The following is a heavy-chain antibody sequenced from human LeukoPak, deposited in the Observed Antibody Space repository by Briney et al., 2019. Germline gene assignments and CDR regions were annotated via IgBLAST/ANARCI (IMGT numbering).Heavy chain of an antibody. J-gene: IGHJ4*02. CDR2: IKQDGSEK. CDR1: GFTFSSYW. Sequence: GGSLRLSCAASGFTFSSYWMSWVRQAPGKGLEWVANIKQDGSEKYYVDSVKGRFTISRDNAKNSLYLQMNSLRAEDTAVYYCVRVRSSVPVLRYFDWLLSASGYWGQGTLVTVSS. D-gene: IGHD3-9*01. CDR3: VRVRSSVPVLRYFDWLLSASGY. V-gene: IGHV3-7*01.